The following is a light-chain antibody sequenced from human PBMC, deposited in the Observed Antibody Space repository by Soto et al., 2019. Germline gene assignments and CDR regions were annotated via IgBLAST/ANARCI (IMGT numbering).Light chain of an antibody. CDR3: QQYYSTPWT. V-gene: IGKV3-15*01. Sequence: EIVMTQSPATLSVSPGKRATLSCRASQSVSRNLAWYQQKPGQAPRLLIYGTSTRATGIPASFSGSGSGTEFTLTISSLQSEDVAVYYCQQYYSTPWTFGQGTKVEIK. CDR2: GTS. CDR1: QSVSRN. J-gene: IGKJ1*01.